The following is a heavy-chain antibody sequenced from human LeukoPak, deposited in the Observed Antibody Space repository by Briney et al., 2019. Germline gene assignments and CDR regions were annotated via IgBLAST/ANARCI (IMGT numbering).Heavy chain of an antibody. CDR2: ISYDGSNK. CDR3: AGIAVAGANFDY. CDR1: GFTVSSNY. V-gene: IGHV3-30-3*01. J-gene: IGHJ4*02. Sequence: GGSLRLSCAASGFTVSSNYMSWVRQAPGKGLEWVAVISYDGSNKYYADSVKGRFTISRDNSKNTLYLQMNSLRAEDTAVYYCAGIAVAGANFDYWGQGTLVTVSS. D-gene: IGHD6-19*01.